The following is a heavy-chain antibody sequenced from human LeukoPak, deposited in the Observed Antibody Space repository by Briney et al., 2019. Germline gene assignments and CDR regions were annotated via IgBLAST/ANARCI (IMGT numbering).Heavy chain of an antibody. D-gene: IGHD3-3*01. CDR3: ADGEGRPLNY. Sequence: GGSLRLSCAASGFTFSSYWMSWVRQAPGKGLEWVANLREDGSEKYYVDSVKGRFAISRDNAKNSLYLQMNSLRAEDTAVYYCADGEGRPLNYWGRGILVTVSS. V-gene: IGHV3-7*01. CDR2: LREDGSEK. CDR1: GFTFSSYW. J-gene: IGHJ4*02.